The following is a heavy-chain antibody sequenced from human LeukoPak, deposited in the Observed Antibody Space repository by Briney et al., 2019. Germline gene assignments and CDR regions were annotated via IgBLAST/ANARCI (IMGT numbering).Heavy chain of an antibody. D-gene: IGHD1-26*01. Sequence: PGGSLRLSCAASGFTFSSYGMHWVRQAPGKGLEWVAFIRYDGSNKYYADSVKGRFTISRDNSKNTLYLQMNSLRAEDTAVYYCARDQGPGGAATDYWGQGTLVTVSS. J-gene: IGHJ4*02. CDR1: GFTFSSYG. CDR3: ARDQGPGGAATDY. V-gene: IGHV3-30*02. CDR2: IRYDGSNK.